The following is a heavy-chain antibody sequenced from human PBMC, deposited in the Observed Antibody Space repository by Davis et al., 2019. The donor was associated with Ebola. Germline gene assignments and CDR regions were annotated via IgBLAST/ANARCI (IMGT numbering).Heavy chain of an antibody. V-gene: IGHV5-51*01. Sequence: KVSCKGSGYSFTNYWIGWVRQMPGKGLEWMGIIYPGDSDTRYSPSFQGQVIISADKSINTAYLQWSSLKASDTAIYYCARTQNWFDPWGQGTLVTVSS. J-gene: IGHJ5*02. CDR3: ARTQNWFDP. CDR2: IYPGDSDT. CDR1: GYSFTNYW.